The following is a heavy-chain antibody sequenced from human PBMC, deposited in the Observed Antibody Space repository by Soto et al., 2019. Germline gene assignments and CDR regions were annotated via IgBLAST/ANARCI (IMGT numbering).Heavy chain of an antibody. CDR2: IYVNDGNT. CDR1: VISAG. CDR3: ARRGPQYMDV. D-gene: IGHD3-10*01. Sequence: QDQLVQSGAEVKKPGASVKVSCKASVISAGVSWVRQAPGQGLEWLGWIYVNDGNTHYAQKFQGRLTMTADTSTSTAYVELRSLRSDDTAVYYCARRGPQYMDVWGEGTTVTVSS. J-gene: IGHJ6*04. V-gene: IGHV1-18*01.